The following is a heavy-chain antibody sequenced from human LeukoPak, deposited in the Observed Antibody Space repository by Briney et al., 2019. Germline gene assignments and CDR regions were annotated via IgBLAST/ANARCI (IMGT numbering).Heavy chain of an antibody. V-gene: IGHV1-46*01. CDR3: ARAGLLGYDILTPYYI. J-gene: IGHJ3*02. CDR2: INPSGGST. D-gene: IGHD3-9*01. Sequence: ASVKVSCKASGYTFTSYYMHWVRQAPGQGLEWMGIINPSGGSTSYAQKFQGRVTMTRDTSTSTVYMELSSLRSEDTAVYYCARAGLLGYDILTPYYIWGQGTMVTVSS. CDR1: GYTFTSYY.